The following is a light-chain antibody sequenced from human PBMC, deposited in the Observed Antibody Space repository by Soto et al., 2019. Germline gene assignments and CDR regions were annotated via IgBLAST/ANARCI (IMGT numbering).Light chain of an antibody. CDR1: QNIRNS. V-gene: IGKV1-39*01. CDR3: QQSCSTPSIT. J-gene: IGKJ5*01. CDR2: STS. Sequence: DIQMTQAPSSLSASVGDRVNITCRASQNIRNSLNWYQQKPGKAPKLLISSTSSLQSGVPSRFSGSGSGTDFTLTISSLQPEDFASYYCQQSCSTPSITFGQGTRLEI.